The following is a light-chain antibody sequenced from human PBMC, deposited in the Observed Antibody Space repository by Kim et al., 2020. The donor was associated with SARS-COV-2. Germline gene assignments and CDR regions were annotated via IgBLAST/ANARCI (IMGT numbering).Light chain of an antibody. J-gene: IGLJ2*01. Sequence: GQSNTVSSTGTSSNVGGYNLVSWYQRHPGKAPKLMIYDVSHRPSGVSNRFSGSKSGNTASLTISGLQAEDEADYYCSSYTSSSTVVFGGGTQLTVL. CDR1: SSNVGGYNL. CDR3: SSYTSSSTVV. V-gene: IGLV2-14*03. CDR2: DVS.